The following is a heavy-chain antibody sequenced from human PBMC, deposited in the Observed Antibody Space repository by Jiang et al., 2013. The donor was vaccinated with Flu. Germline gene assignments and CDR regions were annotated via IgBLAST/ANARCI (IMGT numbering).Heavy chain of an antibody. CDR3: ARREEYYDSSGSYHVTWPDY. CDR2: ISSSSSYI. CDR1: GFTFNSYS. V-gene: IGHV3-21*01. J-gene: IGHJ4*02. Sequence: VQLVESGGGLVKPGGSLRLSCAASGFTFNSYSMNWVRQAPGKRLEWVSSISSSSSYIYYADSVKGRFTISRDNAKNSLYLQMNSLRAEDTAVYYCARREEYYDSSGSYHVTWPDYWGQGTLVTVSS. D-gene: IGHD3-22*01.